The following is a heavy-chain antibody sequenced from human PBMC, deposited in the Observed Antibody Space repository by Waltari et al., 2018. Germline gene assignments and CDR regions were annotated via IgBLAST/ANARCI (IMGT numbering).Heavy chain of an antibody. CDR1: GGSFSGYY. D-gene: IGHD3-3*01. V-gene: IGHV4-34*02. J-gene: IGHJ6*02. CDR2: INHSGVV. CDR3: ARARVVKGYYYYGMDV. Sequence: QVQLQQWGAGLLKPSETLSLTCAVYGGSFSGYYWSWIRQPPGEGLEWVGEINHSGVVNYNPSLKSRVFMSVDTSKNQFSLKVTSVTAADTAVYYCARARVVKGYYYYGMDVWGQVATVTVS.